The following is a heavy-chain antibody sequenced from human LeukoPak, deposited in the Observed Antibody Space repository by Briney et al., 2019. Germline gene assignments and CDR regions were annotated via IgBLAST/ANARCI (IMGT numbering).Heavy chain of an antibody. CDR2: IWYNGSNK. Sequence: GGSLRLSCAASGFTFSSYGMHWVRQAPGKGLEWVAVIWYNGSNKYYADSVKGRFTISRDNSKNTLYLQMNSLRAEDTAVYYCASRDPCSGGSCYGLGYWGQGTLVTVSS. J-gene: IGHJ4*02. CDR3: ASRDPCSGGSCYGLGY. V-gene: IGHV3-33*01. CDR1: GFTFSSYG. D-gene: IGHD2-15*01.